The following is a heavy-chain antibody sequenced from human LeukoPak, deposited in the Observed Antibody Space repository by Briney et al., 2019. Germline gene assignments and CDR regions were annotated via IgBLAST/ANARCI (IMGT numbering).Heavy chain of an antibody. J-gene: IGHJ4*02. D-gene: IGHD4/OR15-4a*01. V-gene: IGHV1-46*01. CDR1: GYTFTSYY. Sequence: GASVKVSCKASGYTFTSYYMHWVRQAPGQGLEWMGIINPSGGSTSYAQKFQGRVTMTRNTSISTAYMELSSLRSEDTAVYYCARGLLGVDYDGDWGQGTLVTVSS. CDR3: ARGLLGVDYDGD. CDR2: INPSGGST.